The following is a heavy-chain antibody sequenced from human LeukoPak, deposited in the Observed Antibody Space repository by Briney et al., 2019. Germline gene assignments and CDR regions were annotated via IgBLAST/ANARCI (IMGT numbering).Heavy chain of an antibody. D-gene: IGHD6-6*01. CDR2: ISGSGGST. V-gene: IGHV3-23*01. CDR3: AKQEYSSSWYYFDY. CDR1: GFTFSSYT. J-gene: IGHJ4*02. Sequence: PGGSLRLSCAASGFTFSSYTMSWVRQAPGKGLEWVSAISGSGGSTYYADSVKGRFTISRDNSKNTLYLQMNSLRAEDTAVYYCAKQEYSSSWYYFDYWGQGTLVTVSS.